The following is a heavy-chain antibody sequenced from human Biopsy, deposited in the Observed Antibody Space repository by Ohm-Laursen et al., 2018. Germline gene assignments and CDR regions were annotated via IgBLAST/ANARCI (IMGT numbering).Heavy chain of an antibody. Sequence: SLRLSCSAFGFTFSNYYMHWVRQAPGKGLLWVSRIKRDGTTTDYAESVKGRFTISRDNAKSTLYLQMNSLRAEDTAVYYCARGGFFAYSTFDYWGQGALVTVSS. CDR3: ARGGFFAYSTFDY. V-gene: IGHV3-74*01. D-gene: IGHD4-11*01. CDR1: GFTFSNYY. J-gene: IGHJ4*02. CDR2: IKRDGTTT.